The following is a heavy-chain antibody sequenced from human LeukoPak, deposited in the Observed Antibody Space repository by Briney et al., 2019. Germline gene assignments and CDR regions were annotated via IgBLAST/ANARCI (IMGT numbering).Heavy chain of an antibody. CDR1: GYTFTSYY. Sequence: ASVKVSCKASGYTFTSYYMHWVRQAPGQGLEWMGIINPSVGSTSYAQKFQGRVTMTTDTSTSTVYMELSSLRSEDTAVYYCARGPVVVVPAAIGWIDPWGQGSLVTVSS. D-gene: IGHD2-2*01. V-gene: IGHV1-46*03. CDR3: ARGPVVVVPAAIGWIDP. J-gene: IGHJ5*02. CDR2: INPSVGST.